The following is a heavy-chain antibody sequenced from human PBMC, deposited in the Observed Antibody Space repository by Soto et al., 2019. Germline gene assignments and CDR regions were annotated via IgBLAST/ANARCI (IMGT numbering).Heavy chain of an antibody. J-gene: IGHJ4*02. D-gene: IGHD2-2*01. CDR1: GFTFSSYG. CDR2: ISFDGSNK. CDR3: ARANAPYCSTTSCPLDY. Sequence: QVQLVESGGGVVQRGGSLRISCVAYGFTFSSYGIHWVRQAPGKGMQWVAVISFDGSNKRYAGSVKGRFTISRDTSKDTLYLLMNSLRGEDRAVYYCARANAPYCSTTSCPLDYWGPGTLVTVS. V-gene: IGHV3-30*03.